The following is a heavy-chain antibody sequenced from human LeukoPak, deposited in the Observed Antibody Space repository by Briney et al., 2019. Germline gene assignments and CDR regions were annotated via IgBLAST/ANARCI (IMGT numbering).Heavy chain of an antibody. CDR1: GFTFDDYA. CDR3: ARVRGYYDSNGYYAATYYFDY. D-gene: IGHD3-22*01. J-gene: IGHJ4*02. V-gene: IGHV3-9*01. Sequence: SGGSLRLSCAASGFTFDDYAMHWVRQAPGKGLEWVSGISWNSGSIGYADSVKGRFTISRDNAKNSLYLQMNSLRAEDTAVYYCARVRGYYDSNGYYAATYYFDYWGQGTLVTVSS. CDR2: ISWNSGSI.